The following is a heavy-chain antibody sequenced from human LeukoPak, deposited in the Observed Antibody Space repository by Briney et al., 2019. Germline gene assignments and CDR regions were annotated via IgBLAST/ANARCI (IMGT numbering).Heavy chain of an antibody. CDR1: GYSISSGYY. V-gene: IGHV4-38-2*02. CDR3: ARPDSSGYFGY. CDR2: IYHSGST. J-gene: IGHJ4*02. Sequence: SETLSLTCTVSGYSISSGYYWGWIRQPPGKGLEWIGSIYHSGSTYYNPSPKSRVTISVDTSKNQFSLKLSSVTAADTAVYYCARPDSSGYFGYWGQGTLVTVSS. D-gene: IGHD3-22*01.